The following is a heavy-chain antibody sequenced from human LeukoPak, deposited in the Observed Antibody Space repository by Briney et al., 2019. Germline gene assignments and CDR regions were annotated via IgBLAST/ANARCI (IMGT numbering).Heavy chain of an antibody. CDR3: ARRTIDIVATISAFGI. D-gene: IGHD5-12*01. J-gene: IGHJ3*02. CDR1: GYSFTSYW. CDR2: IYPGDSDT. V-gene: IGHV5-51*01. Sequence: GESLKISCKGSGYSFTSYWIGWVRQMPGKGLEWMGIIYPGDSDTRYSPSFQGQVTISADKSISTAYLQWSSLKASDTAMYYCARRTIDIVATISAFGIWGQGTMVTVSS.